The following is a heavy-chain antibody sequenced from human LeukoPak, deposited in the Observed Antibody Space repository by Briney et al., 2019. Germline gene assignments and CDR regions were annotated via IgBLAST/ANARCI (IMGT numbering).Heavy chain of an antibody. J-gene: IGHJ3*02. D-gene: IGHD1-26*01. Sequence: SETLSLTCSVSGGSISSNHWSWIRQSAKKGLEWIGRIYISGSSDYSASLKSRVTMSGDRSKNQLSLTLRSVTAADTAVYYCARDGGGRYAFDIWGLGTRVTVSS. V-gene: IGHV4-4*07. CDR1: GGSISSNH. CDR3: ARDGGGRYAFDI. CDR2: IYISGSS.